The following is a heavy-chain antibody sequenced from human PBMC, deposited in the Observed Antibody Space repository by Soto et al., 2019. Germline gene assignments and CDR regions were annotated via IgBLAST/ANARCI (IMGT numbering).Heavy chain of an antibody. J-gene: IGHJ6*04. CDR1: GGSISSYY. D-gene: IGHD3-3*01. V-gene: IGHV4-59*01. CDR3: ARLFGVVPPFADV. CDR2: IYYSGST. Sequence: QVQLQESGPGLVKPSETLSLTCTVSGGSISSYYWSWIRQPPGKGLEWIGYIYYSGSTNYNPSLKSRVTISVDTSKNQFSLKLSSVTAADTVVYYCARLFGVVPPFADVWGKGTTVTVSS.